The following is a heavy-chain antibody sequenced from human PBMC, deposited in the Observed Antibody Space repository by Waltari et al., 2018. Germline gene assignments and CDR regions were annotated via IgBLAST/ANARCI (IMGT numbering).Heavy chain of an antibody. Sequence: EVQLVQSGAEVKKPGESLRISCEGSGYDFSTYWITWVRHMPGKGLEWMGRIGPGDSYTNYIPSFRGHVTISVDRSISTAYIQWSGLRASDTAIYYCARTSTRDFYSMDVWGKGTTVTVSS. CDR3: ARTSTRDFYSMDV. D-gene: IGHD1-1*01. V-gene: IGHV5-10-1*01. CDR2: IGPGDSYT. CDR1: GYDFSTYW. J-gene: IGHJ6*03.